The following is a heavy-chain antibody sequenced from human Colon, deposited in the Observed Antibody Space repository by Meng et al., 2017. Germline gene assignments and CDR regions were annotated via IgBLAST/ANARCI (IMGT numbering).Heavy chain of an antibody. Sequence: GRVVAAGVGLCKPGGSMRLAGEASGFTFRDYYMTWIRQAPGKGLERVSHISSSGKIIDYADSVKGRFTISRDNANNSLYLQMDSLTADDTAVYYCARDHGTGLDHWGQGALVTVSS. V-gene: IGHV3-11*01. CDR3: ARDHGTGLDH. J-gene: IGHJ4*02. CDR2: ISSSGKII. CDR1: GFTFRDYY. D-gene: IGHD1-14*01.